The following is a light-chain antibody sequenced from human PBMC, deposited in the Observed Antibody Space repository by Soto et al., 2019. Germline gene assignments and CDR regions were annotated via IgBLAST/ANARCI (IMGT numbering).Light chain of an antibody. Sequence: QSALTQPPSASGSPGQSVTISCTGTSSDVGGYNSVSWYQQHPGKAPKLMIYEVIKRPSGVPDRFSGSKSGNTASLTVSGLQAEDEADYYCTSYTASNNDVFGTGTKLTVL. CDR3: TSYTASNNDV. CDR2: EVI. V-gene: IGLV2-8*01. J-gene: IGLJ1*01. CDR1: SSDVGGYNS.